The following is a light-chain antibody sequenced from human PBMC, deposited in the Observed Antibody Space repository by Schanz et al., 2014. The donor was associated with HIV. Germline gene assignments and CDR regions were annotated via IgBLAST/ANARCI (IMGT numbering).Light chain of an antibody. V-gene: IGLV2-11*01. CDR2: DVS. Sequence: QSALTQPRSVSGSPGQSVTISCTGTSSDVGDYDYVSWYQQLPGKAPKFIIYDVSQRPSGVPDRFSGSKSGNTASLTISGLQAEDEADYYCCSYAGSYTWVFGGGTKVTVL. CDR3: CSYAGSYTWV. J-gene: IGLJ3*02. CDR1: SSDVGDYDY.